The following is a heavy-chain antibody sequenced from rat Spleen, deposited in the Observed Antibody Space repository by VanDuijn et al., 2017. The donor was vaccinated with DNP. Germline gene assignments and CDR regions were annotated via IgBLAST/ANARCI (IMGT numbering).Heavy chain of an antibody. Sequence: EVQLVESGGGPVQPGRSLKLSCVASGFIFSNYWMTWIRQAPTKGLEWVASISYDGSSTYYRDSVKGRFTISRDNAKSTLYLQMDSLRSEDTATYYCTRDPRLSPPFDYWGQGVMVTVSS. CDR3: TRDPRLSPPFDY. CDR2: ISYDGSST. D-gene: IGHD3-1*01. J-gene: IGHJ2*01. CDR1: GFIFSNYW. V-gene: IGHV5-31*01.